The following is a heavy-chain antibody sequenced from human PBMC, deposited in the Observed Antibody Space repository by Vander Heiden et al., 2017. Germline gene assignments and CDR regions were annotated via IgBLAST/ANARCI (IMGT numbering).Heavy chain of an antibody. D-gene: IGHD2-8*01. Sequence: EVQLLQSGGGMVQPGGSLRLSCSASEVPFINNAMSWGRQAPGKGLEWVSASSYSGSTYYADSVQGRFTISRDNSKNTLYLQMNSLRYEDTAVYYCTKGPPYCFNGVCLGRDYWGQGTLVTVSS. CDR2: SSYSGST. V-gene: IGHV3-23*01. CDR3: TKGPPYCFNGVCLGRDY. CDR1: EVPFINNA. J-gene: IGHJ4*02.